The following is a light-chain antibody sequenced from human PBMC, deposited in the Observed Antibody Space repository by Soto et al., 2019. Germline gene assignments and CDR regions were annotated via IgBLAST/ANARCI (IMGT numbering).Light chain of an antibody. CDR2: AES. CDR1: QTISIY. CDR3: QQNYSTPPP. Sequence: DIQMHQSPSSLSASVGDRVTITCRASQTISIYLTWYQQKSGKAPKLLIYAESSLQSGVPSRFSGSESGTYLTLTISSMQPEDVTTYYLQQNYSTPPPFDQGTKVEIK. V-gene: IGKV1-39*01. J-gene: IGKJ1*01.